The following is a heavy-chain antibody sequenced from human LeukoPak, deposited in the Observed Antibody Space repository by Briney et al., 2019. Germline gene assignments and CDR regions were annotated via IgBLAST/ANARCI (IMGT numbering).Heavy chain of an antibody. Sequence: GGSLRLSCAASGFTFSNSGMHWVRQAPGKGLEWVTVISYDGSKKYYADSVKGRFTISRDNSKNTLYLQMDSLRIEDTAVYYCAKPLVPYGSGTYLGYWGQGTLVTVSS. CDR2: ISYDGSKK. CDR3: AKPLVPYGSGTYLGY. D-gene: IGHD3-10*01. J-gene: IGHJ4*02. V-gene: IGHV3-30*18. CDR1: GFTFSNSG.